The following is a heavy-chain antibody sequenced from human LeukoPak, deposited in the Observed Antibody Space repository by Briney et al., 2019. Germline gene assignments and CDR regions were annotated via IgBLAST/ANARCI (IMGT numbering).Heavy chain of an antibody. J-gene: IGHJ3*01. V-gene: IGHV4-39*01. CDR3: ARSPVVVTANHAFDV. Sequence: SETLSLTCTVSGGSISGSNYYWGWLRQPPGKGLEWLGSIYYSGRTYYNPSLKSRVTISVDTSKNQFSLKLSSVTAADTAVYYCARSPVVVTANHAFDVWGQGTMVTVSS. CDR2: IYYSGRT. CDR1: GGSISGSNYY. D-gene: IGHD2-21*02.